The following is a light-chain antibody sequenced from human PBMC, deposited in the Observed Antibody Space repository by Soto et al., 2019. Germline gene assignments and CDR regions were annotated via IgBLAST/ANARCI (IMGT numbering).Light chain of an antibody. Sequence: QSVLTQPASVSGSPGQSITISCTGTTSDVGGYKSVSWYQQHPGRAPTLMIYEVNNRPSGVSSRFSGSKSGNTASLTISGLQAEDEADSYCSSYATTSALGFFGTGTKVTVL. CDR3: SSYATTSALGF. V-gene: IGLV2-14*01. CDR1: TSDVGGYKS. CDR2: EVN. J-gene: IGLJ1*01.